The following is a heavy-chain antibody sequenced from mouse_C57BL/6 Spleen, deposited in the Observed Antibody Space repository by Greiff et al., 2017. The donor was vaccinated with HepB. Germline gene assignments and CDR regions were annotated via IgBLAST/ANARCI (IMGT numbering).Heavy chain of an antibody. V-gene: IGHV1-55*01. J-gene: IGHJ1*03. Sequence: VQRVESGAELVKPGASVKMSCKASGYTFTSYWITWVKQRPGQGLEWIGDIYPGSGSTNYNEKFKSKATLTVDTSSSTAYMQLSSLTSEDSAVYYCARELPYWYFDVWGTGTTVTVSS. CDR2: IYPGSGST. CDR1: GYTFTSYW. D-gene: IGHD1-1*01. CDR3: ARELPYWYFDV.